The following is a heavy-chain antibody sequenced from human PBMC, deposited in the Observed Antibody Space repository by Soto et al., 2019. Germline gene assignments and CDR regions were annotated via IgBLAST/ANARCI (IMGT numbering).Heavy chain of an antibody. D-gene: IGHD2-2*01. CDR3: ARLQAAMPAAAGMDV. J-gene: IGHJ6*02. Sequence: PGESLKISCNGSGYIFTNSWIGWVRQMPGKGLEWMGIIYPGDSDTGYSPSFQGQVTISADKSITTAYLQWSSLTASDTAMYYCARLQAAMPAAAGMDVWGQGTAVTVSS. CDR2: IYPGDSDT. V-gene: IGHV5-51*01. CDR1: GYIFTNSW.